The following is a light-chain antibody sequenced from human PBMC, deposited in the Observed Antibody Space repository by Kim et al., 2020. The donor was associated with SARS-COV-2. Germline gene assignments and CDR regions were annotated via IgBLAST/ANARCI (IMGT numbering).Light chain of an antibody. CDR3: SAWDSSLNAVV. V-gene: IGLV10-54*04. CDR2: RSN. CDR1: SNNVGNQG. J-gene: IGLJ2*01. Sequence: QTDTLPCTGNSNNVGNQGASWLQHHQGHPPKVLSYRSNNRPSGISERFSASRSGNTASLTVTGLQPEDEADYYCSAWDSSLNAVVFGGGTKLTVL.